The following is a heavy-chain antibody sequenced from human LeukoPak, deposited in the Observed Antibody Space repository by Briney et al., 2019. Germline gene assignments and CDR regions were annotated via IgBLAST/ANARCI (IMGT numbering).Heavy chain of an antibody. CDR3: ASPIVVVPAANLHGMDV. Sequence: GASVKVFCKASGGTFSSYAISWVRQAPGQGLEWMGRIIPILGIANYAQKFQGRVTITADKSTSTAYMELSSLRSEDTAVYYCASPIVVVPAANLHGMDVWGQGTTVTVSS. CDR2: IIPILGIA. J-gene: IGHJ6*02. CDR1: GGTFSSYA. V-gene: IGHV1-69*04. D-gene: IGHD2-2*01.